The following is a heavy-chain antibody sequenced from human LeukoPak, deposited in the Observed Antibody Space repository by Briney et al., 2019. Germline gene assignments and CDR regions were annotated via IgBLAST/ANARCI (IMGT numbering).Heavy chain of an antibody. CDR1: GASVVTGDYY. J-gene: IGHJ4*02. CDR3: ARGGDRSSWSIDY. Sequence: SETLSLTCTVSGASVVTGDYYWTWIRQPAGKTLEWIGRIYSSGYTVYSPSLKSRVTISLDTSKNQFSLTLNSVTAADTAVYYCARGGDRSSWSIDYWGQGTLVTVSS. D-gene: IGHD6-13*01. V-gene: IGHV4-61*10. CDR2: IYSSGYT.